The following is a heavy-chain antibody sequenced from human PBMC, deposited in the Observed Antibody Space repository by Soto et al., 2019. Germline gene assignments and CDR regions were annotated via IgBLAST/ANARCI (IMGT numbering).Heavy chain of an antibody. D-gene: IGHD2-2*01. CDR3: ARGYCSITSCSNWLDP. Sequence: QLQLQESGSGLVKPSQTLSLTCAVSGGSISSGYSWSWIRQPPGKGLEWIGYIYHSGITYYNPSLKSRVTISVDRSMNQFSLKLNSVTAADTAVYYCARGYCSITSCSNWLDPWGQGTLVTVSS. CDR1: GGSISSGYS. CDR2: IYHSGIT. J-gene: IGHJ5*02. V-gene: IGHV4-30-2*01.